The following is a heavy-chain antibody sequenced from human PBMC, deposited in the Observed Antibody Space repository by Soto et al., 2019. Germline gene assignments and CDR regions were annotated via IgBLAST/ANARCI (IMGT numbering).Heavy chain of an antibody. Sequence: QVQLVQSGAEVKKPGSSVNVSCKASGGTFSNSAISWVRQAPGQGLEWMGVIIPIFDTLDYAQKLQGRITITADESTSTAYMELSSLRSEDTAVYYCATGGIFSTVTPLRFDSWGQGTLVTVSS. CDR3: ATGGIFSTVTPLRFDS. CDR1: GGTFSNSA. J-gene: IGHJ4*02. D-gene: IGHD4-17*01. CDR2: IIPIFDTL. V-gene: IGHV1-69*01.